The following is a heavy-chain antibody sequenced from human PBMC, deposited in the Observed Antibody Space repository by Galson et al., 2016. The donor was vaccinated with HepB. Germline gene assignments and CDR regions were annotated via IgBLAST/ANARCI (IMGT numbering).Heavy chain of an antibody. D-gene: IGHD1-7*01. Sequence: SLRLSCAASGFTFSSFDMSWVRQAPGKGLEWVSAISGNGDTTYYADSVKGRFTISRDNSKNTLFLQMNSLRAEDTAVYYCANDLGSGTTPSPDYWGQGTLVTVSA. CDR3: ANDLGSGTTPSPDY. CDR2: ISGNGDTT. J-gene: IGHJ4*02. CDR1: GFTFSSFD. V-gene: IGHV3-23*01.